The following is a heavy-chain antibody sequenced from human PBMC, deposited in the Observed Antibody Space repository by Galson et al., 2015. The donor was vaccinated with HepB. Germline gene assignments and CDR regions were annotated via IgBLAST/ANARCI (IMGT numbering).Heavy chain of an antibody. CDR1: GGSISSGDYY. Sequence: LSLTCTVSGGSISSGDYYWSWIRQPPRKGLEWIGYIYYSGSTYYNPSLKSRVTISVDTSKNQFSLKLSSVTAADTAVYYCARDGGNYGSGSWGDPSGAFDIWGHGTMVTVSS. J-gene: IGHJ3*02. CDR3: ARDGGNYGSGSWGDPSGAFDI. D-gene: IGHD3-10*01. CDR2: IYYSGST. V-gene: IGHV4-30-4*01.